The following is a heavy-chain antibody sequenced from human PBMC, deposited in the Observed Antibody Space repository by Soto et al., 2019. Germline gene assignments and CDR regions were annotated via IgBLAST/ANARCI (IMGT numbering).Heavy chain of an antibody. V-gene: IGHV3-7*03. CDR3: ARDPSPRYQLLSPSFDY. D-gene: IGHD2-2*01. Sequence: EVQLVESGGGLVQPGGSLRLSCAASGFTFSSYWMSWVRQAPGKGLEWVANIKQDGSEKYYVDSVKGRFTISRDNAKNSLYLQMNSLRAEDTAVYYCARDPSPRYQLLSPSFDYWGQGTLVTVSS. CDR2: IKQDGSEK. J-gene: IGHJ4*02. CDR1: GFTFSSYW.